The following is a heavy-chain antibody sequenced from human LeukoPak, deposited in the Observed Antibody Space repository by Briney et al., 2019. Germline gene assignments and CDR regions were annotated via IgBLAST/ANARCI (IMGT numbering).Heavy chain of an antibody. V-gene: IGHV4-34*01. D-gene: IGHD1-1*01. CDR3: ARGVQLERRGKAFDI. CDR1: GGSFRGYY. J-gene: IGHJ3*02. CDR2: INHSGST. Sequence: PSETLSLTCAVYGGSFRGYYWSWIRQPPGKGLEWIGEINHSGSTNYNPSLKSRVTISVDTSKNQFSLKLSSVTAADTAVYYCARGVQLERRGKAFDIWGQGTMVTVSS.